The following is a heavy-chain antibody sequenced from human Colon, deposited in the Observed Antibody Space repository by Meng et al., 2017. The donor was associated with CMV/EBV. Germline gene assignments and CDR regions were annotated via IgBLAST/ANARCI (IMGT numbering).Heavy chain of an antibody. CDR3: ARHPQFGTTMIEY. CDR1: GGSISGYY. Sequence: QVQLQESGPGLVQPSXXLSLTCTVSGGSISGYYWSWIRQPPGKELEWIGYIHYSGSTNYKPSLKSRVTISVDTSKNQFSLKLSSVTAADTAVYYCARHPQFGTTMIEYWGQGTMVTVSS. D-gene: IGHD1-7*01. CDR2: IHYSGST. J-gene: IGHJ4*02. V-gene: IGHV4-59*08.